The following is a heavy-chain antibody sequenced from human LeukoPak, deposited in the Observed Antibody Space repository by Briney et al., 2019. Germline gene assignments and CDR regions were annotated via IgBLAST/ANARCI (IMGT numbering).Heavy chain of an antibody. J-gene: IGHJ6*03. CDR3: ARTTSGINYMDV. V-gene: IGHV4-39*07. D-gene: IGHD1-14*01. CDR2: IFYSGQT. Sequence: SETLSLTCTVSGGSINNNIHYWVWIRQPPGKGLEWVGTIFYSGQTYYNPSLKSRVTISVDTSKNQFSLKLRSVTAADTAVYYCARTTSGINYMDVWGKGTTVTISS. CDR1: GGSINNNIHY.